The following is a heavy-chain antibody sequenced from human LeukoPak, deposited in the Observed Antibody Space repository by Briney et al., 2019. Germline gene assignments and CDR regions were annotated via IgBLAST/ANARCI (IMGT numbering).Heavy chain of an antibody. CDR2: IIPILGIA. V-gene: IGHV1-69*04. CDR3: ATGPGMMAAAGTDY. D-gene: IGHD6-13*01. CDR1: GGTFSSYA. Sequence: SVKVSCKASGGTFSSYAISWVRQAPGQGLEWMGRIIPILGIANYAQKFQGRVTMTEDTSTDTAYMELSSLRSEDTAVYYCATGPGMMAAAGTDYWGQGTLVTVSS. J-gene: IGHJ4*02.